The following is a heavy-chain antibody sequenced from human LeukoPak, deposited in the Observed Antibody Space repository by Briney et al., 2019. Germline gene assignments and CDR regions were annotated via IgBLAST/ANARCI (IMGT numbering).Heavy chain of an antibody. V-gene: IGHV4-4*09. D-gene: IGHD4-17*01. Sequence: SETLSLTCTVSGGSVSSYYWSWIRQPPGKGLEWIGYIYTSGTTNYNPSLKSRVTISVDTSKNQFSLKLSSVTAADTAVYYCAREDPQTTVPEGLDVWGQGTTVTVSS. CDR3: AREDPQTTVPEGLDV. J-gene: IGHJ6*02. CDR2: IYTSGTT. CDR1: GGSVSSYY.